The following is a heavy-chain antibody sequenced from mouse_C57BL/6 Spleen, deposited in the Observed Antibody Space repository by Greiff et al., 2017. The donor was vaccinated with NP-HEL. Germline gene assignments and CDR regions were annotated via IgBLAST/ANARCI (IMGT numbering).Heavy chain of an antibody. V-gene: IGHV3-6*01. D-gene: IGHD1-1*01. CDR2: ISYDGSN. CDR1: GYSITSGYY. J-gene: IGHJ1*03. CDR3: ARDYGSSYDWYFDV. Sequence: EVQLQESGPGLVKPSQSLSLTCSATGYSITSGYYWNWIRQFPGNKLEWMGYISYDGSNNYNPSLKNRISITRDTSKNQFFLKLNSVTTEDTATYYCARDYGSSYDWYFDVWGTGTTVTVSS.